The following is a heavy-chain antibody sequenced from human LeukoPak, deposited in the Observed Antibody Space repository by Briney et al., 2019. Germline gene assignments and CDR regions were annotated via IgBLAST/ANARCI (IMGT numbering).Heavy chain of an antibody. CDR2: INPNSGGT. J-gene: IGHJ4*02. D-gene: IGHD3-3*02. Sequence: EASVKVSCKASGYTFTGYYMHWVRQAPGQGLEWMGWINPNSGGTNYAQKFQGRVTMTRDTSISTAYMELSRLRSDDTAVYYCARDIGFLEWLLNWGQGTLVTVSS. CDR1: GYTFTGYY. CDR3: ARDIGFLEWLLN. V-gene: IGHV1-2*02.